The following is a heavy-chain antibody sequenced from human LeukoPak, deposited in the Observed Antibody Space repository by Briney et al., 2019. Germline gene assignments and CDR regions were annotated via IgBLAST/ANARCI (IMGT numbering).Heavy chain of an antibody. J-gene: IGHJ6*02. CDR3: TRHDVVAVIGHGMAV. D-gene: IGHD2-15*01. CDR2: ISQNGYT. Sequence: TSETLSLTCTVAGASIGSYYWSWIRQPPGKWLEWIGYISQNGYTKYTPSLKSRVTISRDTSENQFSLILSSVTAADTAVYYCTRHDVVAVIGHGMAVWGQGTTVTVSS. V-gene: IGHV4-59*08. CDR1: GASIGSYY.